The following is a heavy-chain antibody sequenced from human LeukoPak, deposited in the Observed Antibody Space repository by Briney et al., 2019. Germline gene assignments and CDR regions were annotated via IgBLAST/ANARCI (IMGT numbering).Heavy chain of an antibody. CDR2: IYTSGST. CDR1: GGSISSGSYY. D-gene: IGHD3-3*01. V-gene: IGHV4-61*02. J-gene: IGHJ5*02. CDR3: ARDPLHSYYDFWSAPWT. Sequence: PSQTLSLTCTVSGGSISSGSYYWSWIRQPAGKGLEWIGRIYTSGSTNYNPSLKSRVTISVDTSKNQFSLKLSSVTAADTAVYYCARDPLHSYYDFWSAPWTWGQGTLVTVSS.